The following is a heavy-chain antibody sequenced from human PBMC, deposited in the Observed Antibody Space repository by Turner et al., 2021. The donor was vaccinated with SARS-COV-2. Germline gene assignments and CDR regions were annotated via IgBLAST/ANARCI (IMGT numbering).Heavy chain of an antibody. V-gene: IGHV3-23*01. Sequence: EVQVLESGGGLAQPGGSLRLSCAASGFTFNTYAMSWVRQAPGKGLVWVSVVSGLGDTRCYADSVRGRFTISRDNTKNRVYLQMNSLRPDDTALYYCVRDRPRPGDRDALDIWGQGTMVTVSS. CDR3: VRDRPRPGDRDALDI. J-gene: IGHJ3*02. CDR1: GFTFNTYA. CDR2: VSGLGDTR. D-gene: IGHD7-27*01.